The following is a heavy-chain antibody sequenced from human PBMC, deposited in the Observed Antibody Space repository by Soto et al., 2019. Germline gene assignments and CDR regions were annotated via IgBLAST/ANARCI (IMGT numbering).Heavy chain of an antibody. V-gene: IGHV1-46*01. CDR3: ARVGVTTSAFDI. Sequence: QVQLVQSGAEVKKPGASVKVSCKASGYIFTSYYMHWVRQAPGQGLEWMGIINPSGGSTNYAQKFQGRVNMTRDTSTSTVYMELSSLRSEDTAVYYCARVGVTTSAFDIWGQGTMVTVSS. J-gene: IGHJ3*02. CDR1: GYIFTSYY. D-gene: IGHD3-10*01. CDR2: INPSGGST.